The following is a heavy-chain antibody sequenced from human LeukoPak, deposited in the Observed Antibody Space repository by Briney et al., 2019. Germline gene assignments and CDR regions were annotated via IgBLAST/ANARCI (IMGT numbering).Heavy chain of an antibody. D-gene: IGHD4-17*01. J-gene: IGHJ4*02. CDR3: ARIHGDYYFDY. V-gene: IGHV1-2*02. Sequence: ASVEVSCKASGYTFTSYDINWVRQAPGQGLEWMGWINPNSGGTNYAQKFQGRVTMTRDTSISTAYMELSRLRSDDTAVYYCARIHGDYYFDYWGQGTLVTVSS. CDR2: INPNSGGT. CDR1: GYTFTSYD.